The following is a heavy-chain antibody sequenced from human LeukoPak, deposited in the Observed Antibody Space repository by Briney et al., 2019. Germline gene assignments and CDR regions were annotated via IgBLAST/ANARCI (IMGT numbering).Heavy chain of an antibody. D-gene: IGHD3-10*01. CDR3: ARSALWFGSDNYFDY. Sequence: SVKVSCKASGGTFSSYAISWVRQAPGQGLEWMGGIIPIFGTANYAQKFQGRVTITADESTSTAYMELSSLRSEDTAVYYCARSALWFGSDNYFDYWGQGTLVTVSS. CDR2: IIPIFGTA. CDR1: GGTFSSYA. V-gene: IGHV1-69*13. J-gene: IGHJ4*02.